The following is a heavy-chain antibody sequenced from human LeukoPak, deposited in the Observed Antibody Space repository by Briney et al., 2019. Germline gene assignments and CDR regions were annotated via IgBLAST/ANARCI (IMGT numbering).Heavy chain of an antibody. D-gene: IGHD6-19*01. CDR3: ARAQWLGPFDY. V-gene: IGHV4-34*01. J-gene: IGHJ4*02. CDR1: GGSFSGYY. CDR2: INHSGST. Sequence: PSETPSLTCAVYGGSFSGYYWSWIRQPPGKGLEWIGEINHSGSTNYNPSLKSRVTISVDTSKNQFSLKLSSVTAADTAVYYCARAQWLGPFDYWGQGTLVTVSS.